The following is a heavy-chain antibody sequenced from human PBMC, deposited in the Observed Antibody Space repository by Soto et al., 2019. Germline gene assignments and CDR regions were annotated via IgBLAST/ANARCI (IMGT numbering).Heavy chain of an antibody. J-gene: IGHJ4*02. CDR3: ARDHHNSGWYNVGNY. D-gene: IGHD6-13*01. Sequence: QVQLVDSGGGVVQPGRSLRLSCAASGFTFSTYGMHWVRQVPGKGLEWVAVISNDGRNKYYADSVKSRFTISRDDSKNTMYLQMNNLRPEDTAVYYCARDHHNSGWYNVGNYWGRGTLVTVSS. CDR2: ISNDGRNK. V-gene: IGHV3-30*03. CDR1: GFTFSTYG.